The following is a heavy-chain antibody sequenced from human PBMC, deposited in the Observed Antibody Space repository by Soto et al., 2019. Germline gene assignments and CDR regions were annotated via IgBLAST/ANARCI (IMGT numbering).Heavy chain of an antibody. CDR1: DFTFNNVW. Sequence: EVQVVESGGGLVKPGGSLRLSCAVSDFTFNNVWMNWVRQAPGKGLEWVGHIKSKTDGGATDYAAPVKGRFTISRDDSNNTLYLQMNSLKTEDTAVYYCTTGRRDYYYYGLDVWGQGTTVTVSS. V-gene: IGHV3-15*07. CDR3: TTGRRDYYYYGLDV. J-gene: IGHJ6*02. CDR2: IKSKTDGGAT.